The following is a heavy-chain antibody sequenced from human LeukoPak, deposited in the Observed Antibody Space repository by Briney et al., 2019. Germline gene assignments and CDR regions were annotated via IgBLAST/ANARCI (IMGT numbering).Heavy chain of an antibody. CDR3: ARGYYDSSGYSDYYYYYMDV. CDR2: VYPGGSDA. Sequence: GESLKISCKGSGYNFTNYWIGWVRQVPGKGLEWMGIVYPGGSDARYSPSFQGQVTISGDKSISTAYLQWNSLKASDTAMYYCARGYYDSSGYSDYYYYYMDVWGKGTTVTVSS. CDR1: GYNFTNYW. D-gene: IGHD3-22*01. J-gene: IGHJ6*03. V-gene: IGHV5-51*01.